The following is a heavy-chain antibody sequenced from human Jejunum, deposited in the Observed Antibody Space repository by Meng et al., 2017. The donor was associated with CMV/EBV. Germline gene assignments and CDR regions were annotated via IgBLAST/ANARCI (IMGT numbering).Heavy chain of an antibody. V-gene: IGHV3-30-3*01. CDR3: ARGYCSATICYPSDY. D-gene: IGHD2-2*01. J-gene: IGHJ4*02. Sequence: FPFRTYAMHWVRQAPGKGLEWVALISYDGSNKYYADSVKGLFTISRDNSKNTLYLQMNSLRPEDTAVYYCARGYCSATICYPSDYWGQGTLVTRLL. CDR2: ISYDGSNK. CDR1: FPFRTYA.